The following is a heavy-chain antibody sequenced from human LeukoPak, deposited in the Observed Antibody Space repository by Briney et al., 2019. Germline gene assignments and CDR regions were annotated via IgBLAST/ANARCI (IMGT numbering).Heavy chain of an antibody. CDR2: INHSGGST. CDR1: GYTFTSYY. V-gene: IGHV1-46*01. Sequence: ASLKVSCKASGYTFTSYYMHWVRQAPGQGLEWMGIINHSGGSTSYAQKFQGRVTMTRDTSISTAYMELSRLRSDDTAVYYCARTGYKAAAGTRKFDYWGQGTLSPSPQ. J-gene: IGHJ4*02. CDR3: ARTGYKAAAGTRKFDY. D-gene: IGHD6-13*01.